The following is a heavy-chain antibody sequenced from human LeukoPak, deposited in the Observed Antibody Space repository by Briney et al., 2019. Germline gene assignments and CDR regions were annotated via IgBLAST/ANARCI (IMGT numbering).Heavy chain of an antibody. CDR1: GFTFSSYA. J-gene: IGHJ4*02. CDR3: AKYITMIVVVITGAFDY. Sequence: AGGSLRLSCADSGFTFSSYAMSWVRQAPGKGLEWVSAISGSGGSTYYADSVKGRFTISRDNSKNTLYLQMNSLRAEDTAVYYCAKYITMIVVVITGAFDYWGQGTLVTVSS. D-gene: IGHD3-22*01. CDR2: ISGSGGST. V-gene: IGHV3-23*01.